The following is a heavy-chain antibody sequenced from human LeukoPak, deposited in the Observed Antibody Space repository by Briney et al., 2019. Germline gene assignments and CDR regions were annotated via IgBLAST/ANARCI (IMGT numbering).Heavy chain of an antibody. J-gene: IGHJ6*02. CDR2: ISGSGGST. CDR1: GFTFSSYA. Sequence: GGSLRLSCAASGFTFSSYAMSWVRQAPGKGLEGVSAISGSGGSTYYADSVKGRFTISRDNSKNTLYLQMNSLRAEDTAVYYCARPAELYYYYGMDVWGQGTTVTVSS. V-gene: IGHV3-23*01. D-gene: IGHD1-7*01. CDR3: ARPAELYYYYGMDV.